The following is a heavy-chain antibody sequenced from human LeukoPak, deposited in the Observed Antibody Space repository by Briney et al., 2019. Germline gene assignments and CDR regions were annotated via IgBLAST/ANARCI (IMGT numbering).Heavy chain of an antibody. CDR2: IVVGSGNT. J-gene: IGHJ4*02. V-gene: IGHV1-58*02. Sequence: GASVKVSCKASGFTFTSSAMQWVRQARGQRREWIGWIVVGSGNTNYAQKFQERVTITRDMSTSTAYMELSSLRSEDTAVYYCAAKTTVVRGRYFDYWGQGTLVTVSS. CDR3: AAKTTVVRGRYFDY. D-gene: IGHD4-23*01. CDR1: GFTFTSSA.